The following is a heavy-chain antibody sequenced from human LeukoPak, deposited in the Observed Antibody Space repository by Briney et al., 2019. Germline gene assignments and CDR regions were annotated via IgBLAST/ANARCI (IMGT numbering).Heavy chain of an antibody. J-gene: IGHJ3*02. CDR3: VRDLGHDYGARSPLDI. CDR2: ISAYNGST. Sequence: ASVKVSCKASGYPFRNYGITWVRLAPGQGLEWMGWISAYNGSTNSAQKHQDRLIMTTDTSTNTAFMNLTGLRSDDTAVYYCVRDLGHDYGARSPLDIWGQGTVVTVSS. V-gene: IGHV1-18*01. D-gene: IGHD4/OR15-4a*01. CDR1: GYPFRNYG.